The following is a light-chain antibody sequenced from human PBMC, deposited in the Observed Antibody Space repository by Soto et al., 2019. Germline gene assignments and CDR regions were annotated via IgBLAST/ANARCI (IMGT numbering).Light chain of an antibody. CDR1: QSVSSD. CDR3: QQYNDWWT. Sequence: EIVMTQSPATLSVSPGERATLSCRASQSVSSDLAWYQQKPGQAPSLLIYGASTRATGMPARFSGSGSGTEFTLTISSLQSEDSAVYYGQQYNDWWTFGQGTKVEIK. J-gene: IGKJ1*01. CDR2: GAS. V-gene: IGKV3-15*01.